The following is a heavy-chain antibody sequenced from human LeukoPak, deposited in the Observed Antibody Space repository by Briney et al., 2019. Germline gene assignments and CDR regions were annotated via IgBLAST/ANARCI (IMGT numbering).Heavy chain of an antibody. CDR3: AKGSSGYFFDL. Sequence: GGSLRLSCAASGFTFSSYAMSWVRQAPGKGLEWVSTISGSGGSTYYADSVKGRFTISRDNSKNTLYLQMNSLRAEDTALYYCAKGSSGYFFDLWGQGTLVTVSS. V-gene: IGHV3-23*01. D-gene: IGHD3-22*01. CDR1: GFTFSSYA. CDR2: ISGSGGST. J-gene: IGHJ4*02.